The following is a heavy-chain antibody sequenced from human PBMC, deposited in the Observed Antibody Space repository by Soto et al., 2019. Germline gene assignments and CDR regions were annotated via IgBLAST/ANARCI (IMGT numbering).Heavy chain of an antibody. Sequence: PGGSLRLSCSASGFTFSSYALHWVRQAPGKGLEYVSVISPDGGSTYYADSVKGRFTVSRDNSKNTLYLQMSSLRAEDTAVYYCVKDQILIFPSRITGTTGFDYWGQGTLVTVSS. J-gene: IGHJ4*02. V-gene: IGHV3-64D*06. CDR2: ISPDGGST. CDR3: VKDQILIFPSRITGTTGFDY. D-gene: IGHD1-7*01. CDR1: GFTFSSYA.